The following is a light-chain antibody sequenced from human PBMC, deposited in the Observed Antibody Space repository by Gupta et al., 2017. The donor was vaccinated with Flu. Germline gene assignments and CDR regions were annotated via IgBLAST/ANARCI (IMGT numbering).Light chain of an antibody. CDR2: EVS. V-gene: IGLV2-23*02. CDR3: CSYAGSSTFAV. Sequence: SSDVGTFNLVSRYRQHPDKAPKLLMYEVSKRPSGVSNRFSGSKSGNTASLTISGLQTEDEADYYCCSYAGSSTFAVFGGGTKLTVL. J-gene: IGLJ2*01. CDR1: SSDVGTFNL.